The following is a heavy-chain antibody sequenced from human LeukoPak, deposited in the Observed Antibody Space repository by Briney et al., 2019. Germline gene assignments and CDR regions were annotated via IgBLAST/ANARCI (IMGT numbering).Heavy chain of an antibody. Sequence: ASVKVSCKASGYTFTSYDINWVRQATGQGLEWRGWMNPNSGNTGYAQKFQGRVTITRNTSISTAYMELSSLRSEDTAVYYCARGGPVAGISFRDYYYYYYMDAWGKGTTVTVSS. CDR3: ARGGPVAGISFRDYYYYYYMDA. CDR2: MNPNSGNT. CDR1: GYTFTSYD. J-gene: IGHJ6*03. V-gene: IGHV1-8*03. D-gene: IGHD6-19*01.